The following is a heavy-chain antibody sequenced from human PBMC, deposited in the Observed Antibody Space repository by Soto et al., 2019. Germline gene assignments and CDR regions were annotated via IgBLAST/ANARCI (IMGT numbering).Heavy chain of an antibody. Sequence: GWSLRLSCAASGFTFRIYTMHWVRHAPGKGLEWVSVISYDGDSIFYTDSVKGRFTISRDNSKNTLYLQMNSLRAEDTAVYYSEAAEQWLADPFDYWVQGTLVTVSS. V-gene: IGHV3-30-3*01. CDR1: GFTFRIYT. J-gene: IGHJ4*02. CDR2: ISYDGDSI. CDR3: EAAEQWLADPFDY. D-gene: IGHD6-19*01.